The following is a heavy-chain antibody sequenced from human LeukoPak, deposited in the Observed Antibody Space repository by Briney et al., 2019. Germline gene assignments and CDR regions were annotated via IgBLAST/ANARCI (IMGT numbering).Heavy chain of an antibody. D-gene: IGHD4-17*01. J-gene: IGHJ4*02. CDR3: ARDPLAKTVTDVSGY. CDR2: ISGSGGST. Sequence: GGSLRLSCAASGFTFSSYAMSWVRQAPGKGLEWVSAISGSGGSTYYADSVKGRFTISRDNAKNSLYLQMNSLRAEDTAVYYCARDPLAKTVTDVSGYWGQGTLVTVSS. V-gene: IGHV3-23*01. CDR1: GFTFSSYA.